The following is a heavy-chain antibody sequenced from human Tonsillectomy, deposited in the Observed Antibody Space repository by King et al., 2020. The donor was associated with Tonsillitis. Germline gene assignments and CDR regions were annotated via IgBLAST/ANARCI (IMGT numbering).Heavy chain of an antibody. Sequence: QLVQSGAEVKKPGSSVKVSCKASGDTFTNYAITWVRQAPGQGLEWMGRIILILVIAQSAQRFQDRVTLTADKSTATAYMELSNLRSDDTAVYYCANNDLVGAPDFWGQGTLVTVSS. J-gene: IGHJ4*02. CDR1: GDTFTNYA. CDR2: IILILVIA. V-gene: IGHV1-69*04. CDR3: ANNDLVGAPDF. D-gene: IGHD1-1*01.